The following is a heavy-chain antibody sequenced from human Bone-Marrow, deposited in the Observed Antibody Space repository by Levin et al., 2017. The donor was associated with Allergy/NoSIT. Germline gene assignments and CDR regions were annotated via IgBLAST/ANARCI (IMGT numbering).Heavy chain of an antibody. V-gene: IGHV3-23*01. CDR3: AKELSETGYYYYGVDV. J-gene: IGHJ6*02. CDR2: ISGTGSST. D-gene: IGHD3-9*01. CDR1: GFSFGKHA. Sequence: GGSLRLSCVASGFSFGKHAMTWMRQAPGRGLEWVAVISGTGSSTYYADSVKGRFDISRANSKNILYLQMNTLRAEDTAVYYCAKELSETGYYYYGVDVWGHGTTVTVSS.